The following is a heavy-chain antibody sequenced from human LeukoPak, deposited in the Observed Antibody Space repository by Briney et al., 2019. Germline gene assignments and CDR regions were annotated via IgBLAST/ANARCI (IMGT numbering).Heavy chain of an antibody. CDR1: GYTLTELS. V-gene: IGHV1-24*01. J-gene: IGHJ4*02. CDR3: ATFRIAVAGGDELGLFY. CDR2: FDPEDGET. D-gene: IGHD6-19*01. Sequence: GASVKVSCKVSGYTLTELSMQWVRQAPGKGLEWMGGFDPEDGETIYAQKFQGRVTMTEDTSTDTAYMELSSLRSEDTAVYYCATFRIAVAGGDELGLFYWGQGTLVTVSS.